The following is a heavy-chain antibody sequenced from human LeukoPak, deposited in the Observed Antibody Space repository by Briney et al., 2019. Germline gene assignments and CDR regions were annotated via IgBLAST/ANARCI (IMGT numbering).Heavy chain of an antibody. CDR1: GGSISSYY. Sequence: PSETLSLTCAVSGGSISSYYWSWIRQPPGKGLEWIGYIYYSGSTNYNPSLKSRVTISVDTSKNQFSLKLSSVTAADTAVYYCARLWSPWFGDSPTDYWGQGTLVTVSS. D-gene: IGHD3-10*01. V-gene: IGHV4-59*08. J-gene: IGHJ4*02. CDR3: ARLWSPWFGDSPTDY. CDR2: IYYSGST.